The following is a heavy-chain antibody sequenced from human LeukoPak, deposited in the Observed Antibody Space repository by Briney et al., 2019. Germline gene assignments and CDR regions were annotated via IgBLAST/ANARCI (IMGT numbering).Heavy chain of an antibody. Sequence: SETLSLTCTVSGGSISSYYWSWIRQPPGKGLEWIGYIHYSGSTNYNPSLKSRVTISVDTSKNQFSLKLSSVTAADTAVYYCARAARDYVWGSYRYLNWFDPWGQGTLVTVSS. V-gene: IGHV4-59*01. CDR2: IHYSGST. J-gene: IGHJ5*02. CDR3: ARAARDYVWGSYRYLNWFDP. CDR1: GGSISSYY. D-gene: IGHD3-16*02.